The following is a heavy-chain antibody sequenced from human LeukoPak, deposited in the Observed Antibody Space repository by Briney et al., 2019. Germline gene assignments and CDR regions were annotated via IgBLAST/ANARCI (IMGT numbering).Heavy chain of an antibody. CDR3: AREGTYGGSRYFDY. CDR2: MNPNSGNT. CDR1: GYTFTSYD. D-gene: IGHD4-23*01. J-gene: IGHJ4*02. V-gene: IGHV1-8*03. Sequence: ASVKVSCKASGYTFTSYDINWVRQATGQGLEWMGWMNPNSGNTGYAQKFQGRVTITRNTSITTAYMELSRLRSDDTAVYYCAREGTYGGSRYFDYWGQGTLVTVSS.